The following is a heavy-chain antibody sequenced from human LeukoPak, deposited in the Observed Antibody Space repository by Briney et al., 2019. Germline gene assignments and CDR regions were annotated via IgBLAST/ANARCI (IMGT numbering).Heavy chain of an antibody. CDR3: AKGGATVTSYYGMDV. Sequence: GGSLRLSCAASGFTFSSYAMHWVRQAPGKGLEWVAVISYDGSNKYYADSVKGRFTISRDNSKNTLYLQMKSLRAEDTAVYYCAKGGATVTSYYGMDVWGQGTTVTVSS. CDR1: GFTFSSYA. V-gene: IGHV3-30-3*01. J-gene: IGHJ6*02. CDR2: ISYDGSNK. D-gene: IGHD4-17*01.